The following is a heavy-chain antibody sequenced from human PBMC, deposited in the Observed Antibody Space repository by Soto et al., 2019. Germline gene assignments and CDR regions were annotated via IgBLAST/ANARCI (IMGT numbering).Heavy chain of an antibody. J-gene: IGHJ4*02. D-gene: IGHD3-10*01. CDR1: GITFWSRA. CDR3: ARGSTDSYPGSRIFDF. Sequence: XGSLRLSCVASGITFWSRAMSWVRQAPGDGLEWVSTITDTGGDTKYSDSVRGRFTMSRDNSKKTLYLQMNNLRVEDSALYYCARGSTDSYPGSRIFDFWGRGTLVTVSS. CDR2: ITDTGGDT. V-gene: IGHV3-23*01.